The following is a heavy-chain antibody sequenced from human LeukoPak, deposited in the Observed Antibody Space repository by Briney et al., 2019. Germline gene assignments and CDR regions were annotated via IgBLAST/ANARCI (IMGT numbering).Heavy chain of an antibody. CDR3: ARFYDSSGYYLSWFDP. Sequence: PSETLSLTCTVSGGSISSYYWSWIRQPAGKGLEWIGRIYTSGSTNYNPSLKSRVTMSVDTSKNQFSLKLSSVTAADTAVYYCARFYDSSGYYLSWFDPWGQRTLVTVSS. J-gene: IGHJ5*02. CDR1: GGSISSYY. CDR2: IYTSGST. V-gene: IGHV4-4*07. D-gene: IGHD3-22*01.